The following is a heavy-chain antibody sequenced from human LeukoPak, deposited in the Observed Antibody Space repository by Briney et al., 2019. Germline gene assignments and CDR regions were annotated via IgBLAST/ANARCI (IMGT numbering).Heavy chain of an antibody. CDR2: IRSKAYGGTT. D-gene: IGHD5-18*01. CDR3: TRGPILLWMHNGMDV. CDR1: GFIFGDHA. Sequence: PGQSLRLSCTAYGFIFGDHAMSWVRQAPGTGLEWVGFIRSKAYGGTTEYAASVKGRFTISRDDSKSIAYLQMNSLETEDTALYYCTRGPILLWMHNGMDVWGQGTTVTVSS. V-gene: IGHV3-49*04. J-gene: IGHJ6*02.